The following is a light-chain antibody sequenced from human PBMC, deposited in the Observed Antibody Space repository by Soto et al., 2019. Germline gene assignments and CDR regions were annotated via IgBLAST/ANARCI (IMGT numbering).Light chain of an antibody. CDR2: NNN. Sequence: QSALTQPPSASGTPGQRVTISRSGSSSRFGSNTVNWYQQLPGTAPKLLMYNNNQRPSGVPDRFSGSKSGTSASLAISGLQSEDEADYYCAAWDDSLNGVFFGGGTKLTVL. CDR1: SSRFGSNT. CDR3: AAWDDSLNGVF. V-gene: IGLV1-44*01. J-gene: IGLJ2*01.